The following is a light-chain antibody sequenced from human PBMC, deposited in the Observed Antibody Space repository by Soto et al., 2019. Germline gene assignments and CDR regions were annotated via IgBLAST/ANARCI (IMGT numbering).Light chain of an antibody. Sequence: DIQMTQSPSTLSSSVGDRVTITCRATQTINTRLAWYQQKPGKAPKLLIYDASSLESGVPSRFSGSGSGTEFTLTISGLQPDDFATYYCQHYDTYRATVGLGTKVDIK. CDR3: QHYDTYRAT. CDR1: QTINTR. V-gene: IGKV1-5*01. J-gene: IGKJ1*01. CDR2: DAS.